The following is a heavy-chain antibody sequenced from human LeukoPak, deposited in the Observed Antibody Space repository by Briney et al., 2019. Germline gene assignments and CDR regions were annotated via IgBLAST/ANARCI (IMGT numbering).Heavy chain of an antibody. CDR1: GGSFSGYY. V-gene: IGHV4-34*01. CDR2: INHSGST. J-gene: IGHJ4*02. CDR3: ARDLRGAAAS. Sequence: SETLSLTCAVYGGSFSGYYWSWIRQPPGKGLEWIGEINHSGSTYYNPSLKSRVTISVDTSKNQFSLKLSSVTAADTAVYYCARDLRGAAASWGQGTLVTVSS. D-gene: IGHD6-13*01.